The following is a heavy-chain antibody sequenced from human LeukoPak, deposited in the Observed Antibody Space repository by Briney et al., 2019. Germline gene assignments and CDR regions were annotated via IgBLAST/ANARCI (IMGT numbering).Heavy chain of an antibody. D-gene: IGHD2-2*03. CDR2: IIPIFGTA. Sequence: ASVKVSCKASGGTFSSYAISWVRQAPGQGLEWMGGIIPIFGTANYAQKFQGRVTITADKSTSTAYMELSSLRSEDTAVYYCARESGGDCSSTSCYYYYMDVWGKGTTVTVSS. CDR1: GGTFSSYA. CDR3: ARESGGDCSSTSCYYYYMDV. J-gene: IGHJ6*03. V-gene: IGHV1-69*06.